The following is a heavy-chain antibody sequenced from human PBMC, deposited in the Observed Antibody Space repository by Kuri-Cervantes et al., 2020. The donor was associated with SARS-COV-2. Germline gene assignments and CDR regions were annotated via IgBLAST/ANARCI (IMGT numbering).Heavy chain of an antibody. CDR3: ASGNELWGNHFDY. V-gene: IGHV4-31*03. D-gene: IGHD5-18*01. CDR2: IYYSGST. Sequence: LRLSCTVSGGSISSGGYDWSWIRQHPGKGLEWIGYIYYSGSTYYTPSLKSRVTISVDTSKNQFSLKLSSVTAADTAVYYCASGNELWGNHFDYWGQGTLVTVSS. J-gene: IGHJ4*02. CDR1: GGSISSGGYD.